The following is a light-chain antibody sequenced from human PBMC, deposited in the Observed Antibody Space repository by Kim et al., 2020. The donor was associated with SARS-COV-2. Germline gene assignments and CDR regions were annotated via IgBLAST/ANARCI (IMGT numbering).Light chain of an antibody. V-gene: IGLV6-57*03. CDR2: EDD. CDR3: QSYNRDNVI. Sequence: GKPVTISCPLSGGSIDDTYVKWYQPRPGGVPTTVIYEDDQRPSGVSDRFSGSIDNSSNSASLTISGLRTEDEADYYCQSYNRDNVIFGGGTQLTVL. CDR1: GGSIDDTY. J-gene: IGLJ2*01.